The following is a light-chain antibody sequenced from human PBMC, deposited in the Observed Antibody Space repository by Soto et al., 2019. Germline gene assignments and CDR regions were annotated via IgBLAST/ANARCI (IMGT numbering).Light chain of an antibody. J-gene: IGLJ2*01. CDR2: RNN. Sequence: QSVLTQPPSASGTPGQRVTISCSGSLSNIGSNFIYWYQQLPGSAPKLLINRNNERPSGVPDRFSGSKSGTSASLAISGLRSEDEDDYHCAAWDDSLRGVVFGEGTKVTVL. CDR1: LSNIGSNF. CDR3: AAWDDSLRGVV. V-gene: IGLV1-47*01.